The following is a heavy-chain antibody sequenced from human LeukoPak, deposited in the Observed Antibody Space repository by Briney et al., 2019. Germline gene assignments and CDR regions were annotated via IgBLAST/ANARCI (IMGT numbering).Heavy chain of an antibody. V-gene: IGHV4-59*01. CDR1: GGSISRYY. Sequence: SETLSLTCTGSGGSISRYYWSWIRQPPGKGLEWMGYFYYSGSTNYNPSLKSRVTISVDTSTTQFSLKLSSVTAADTAVYYCASVVLSGSYPQSLYYFDYWGQGTLVTVSS. CDR2: FYYSGST. CDR3: ASVVLSGSYPQSLYYFDY. D-gene: IGHD1-26*01. J-gene: IGHJ4*02.